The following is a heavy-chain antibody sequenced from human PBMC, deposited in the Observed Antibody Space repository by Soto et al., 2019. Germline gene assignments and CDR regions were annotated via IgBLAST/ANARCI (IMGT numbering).Heavy chain of an antibody. V-gene: IGHV3-21*06. Sequence: GGSLRLSCAASGFTFTRYSMNWVRQAPGKGLEWVSSISSTTNYLYYGDSMKGRFTISRDNAKNSLYLEMNSLRAEDTAVYYCARESEDLTSNFDYWGQGTLVTAPQ. CDR2: ISSTTNYL. CDR3: ARESEDLTSNFDY. CDR1: GFTFTRYS. J-gene: IGHJ4*02.